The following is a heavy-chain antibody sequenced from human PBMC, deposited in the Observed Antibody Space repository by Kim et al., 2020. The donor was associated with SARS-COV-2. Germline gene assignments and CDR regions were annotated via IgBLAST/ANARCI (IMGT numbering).Heavy chain of an antibody. D-gene: IGHD1-26*01. CDR2: INSDGGTT. CDR3: ASRRYTGTYYDFDY. V-gene: IGHV3-74*01. Sequence: GGSLRLSCAASGFTFSSYWMHWVRQAPGKGLVWVSRINSDGGTTSYAYAVKGRITISRDNAKSTHYLQMNRLRAEATAVYYAASRRYTGTYYDFDYWGQG. J-gene: IGHJ4*02. CDR1: GFTFSSYW.